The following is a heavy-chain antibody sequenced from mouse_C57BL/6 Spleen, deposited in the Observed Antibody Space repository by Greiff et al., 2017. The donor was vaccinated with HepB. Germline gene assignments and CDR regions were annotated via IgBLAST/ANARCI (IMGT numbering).Heavy chain of an antibody. D-gene: IGHD1-1*01. CDR1: GYTFTDYY. Sequence: EVQLKESGPVLVKPGASVKMSCKASGYTFTDYYMNWVKQSHGKSLEWIGVINPYNGGTSYNQKFKGKATLTVDKSSSTAYMELNSLTSEDSAVYYCARGLGYYGSSTDYWGQGTTLTVSS. CDR3: ARGLGYYGSSTDY. CDR2: INPYNGGT. J-gene: IGHJ2*01. V-gene: IGHV1-19*01.